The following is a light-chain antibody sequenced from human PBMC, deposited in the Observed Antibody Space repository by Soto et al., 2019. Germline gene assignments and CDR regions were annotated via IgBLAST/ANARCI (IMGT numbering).Light chain of an antibody. J-gene: IGKJ2*01. Sequence: EIVLTQSPGTLSFSAGDRVTVSCRAGQSVSTSYLWWFQQRPGKAPILLIYDSFNRATGIPYRFSGSGSGTDFTLTISRLEPEDFAIYYCQQCSGPPYTLGQGTKLEIK. CDR2: DSF. CDR3: QQCSGPPYT. CDR1: QSVSTSY. V-gene: IGKV3-20*01.